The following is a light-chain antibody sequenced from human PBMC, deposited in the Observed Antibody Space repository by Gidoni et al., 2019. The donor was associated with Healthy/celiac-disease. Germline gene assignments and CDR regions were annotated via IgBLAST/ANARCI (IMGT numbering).Light chain of an antibody. J-gene: IGKJ4*01. CDR2: GAS. CDR3: QQYGV. CDR1: QSVSSSY. V-gene: IGKV3-20*01. Sequence: EIVLTQSPGTLSLPPGERATLSCRASQSVSSSYLAWYQQKPGQAPRLLIYGASSRATGLPDRFSGSGSGTDFTLTISRLGPEDFAVYYCQQYGVFGGGTKVEIK.